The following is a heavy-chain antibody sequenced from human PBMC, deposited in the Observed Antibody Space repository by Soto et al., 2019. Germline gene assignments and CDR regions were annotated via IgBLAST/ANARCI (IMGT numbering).Heavy chain of an antibody. J-gene: IGHJ6*02. CDR1: GLTFSPYA. CDR3: AKDRGDISMVTGHYSYGMDV. D-gene: IGHD5-18*01. V-gene: IGHV3-23*01. Sequence: GGSLRLSCAASGLTFSPYAMNWVRQAPGKGLEWVAAISGTGGTSCYADSVRGRFTISRDNSKNTLYLQMSSLRADDTAVYYSAKDRGDISMVTGHYSYGMDVWGQGTTVTVSS. CDR2: ISGTGGTS.